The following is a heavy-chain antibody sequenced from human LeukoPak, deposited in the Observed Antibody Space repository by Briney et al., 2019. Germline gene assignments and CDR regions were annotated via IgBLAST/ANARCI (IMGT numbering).Heavy chain of an antibody. J-gene: IGHJ4*02. CDR2: ISSSGSTI. CDR1: GFTFSSYE. D-gene: IGHD1-26*01. CDR3: ARDTTPCDY. Sequence: GGSLRLSCAASGFTFSSYEMNWVRQAPGKGLEWVSYISSSGSTIYYADSVKGRFTISRDNSKNSLYLQMNSLRAEDTAVYYCARDTTPCDYWGQGTLVTVSS. V-gene: IGHV3-48*03.